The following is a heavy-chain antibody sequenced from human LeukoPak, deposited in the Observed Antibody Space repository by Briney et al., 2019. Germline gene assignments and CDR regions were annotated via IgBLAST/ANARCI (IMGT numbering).Heavy chain of an antibody. V-gene: IGHV4-39*01. Sequence: AETLSLTCTVSGGSISSSSYYWGWIRQPPGKGLEWIGSIYYSGSTYYNPSLKSRVTISVDTSKNQFSLKLSSVTAADTAVYYCARLRLRLCFDIWGQGTMVTVSS. CDR2: IYYSGST. J-gene: IGHJ3*02. CDR3: ARLRLRLCFDI. D-gene: IGHD6-6*01. CDR1: GGSISSSSYY.